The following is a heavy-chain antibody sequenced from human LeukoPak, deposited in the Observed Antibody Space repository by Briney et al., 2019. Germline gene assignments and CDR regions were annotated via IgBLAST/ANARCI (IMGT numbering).Heavy chain of an antibody. CDR2: IYYSGST. CDR1: GGSISSYY. J-gene: IGHJ6*03. Sequence: SETLSLTCTVSGGSISSYYWSWIRQPPGKGLEWIGYIYYSGSTNYNPSLKSRVTISVDTSKNQFSLKLSSVTAADTAVYYCARAVVSPYYYYMDVWGKGTTVTVS. D-gene: IGHD2-2*01. CDR3: ARAVVSPYYYYMDV. V-gene: IGHV4-59*01.